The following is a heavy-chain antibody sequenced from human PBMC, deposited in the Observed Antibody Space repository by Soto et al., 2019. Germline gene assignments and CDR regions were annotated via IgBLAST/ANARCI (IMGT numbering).Heavy chain of an antibody. CDR2: ISGGGGTT. J-gene: IGHJ4*02. D-gene: IGHD6-13*01. CDR1: GFTFSSFA. Sequence: GGSLRLSCAASGFTFSSFAMKWVRQAPGKGLEWVSAISGGGGTTYYADSVKGRFTISRDNAKNTLYLQMNSLRAEDTAVYYCARGPFYGSSWGQGTLVTVSS. V-gene: IGHV3-23*01. CDR3: ARGPFYGSS.